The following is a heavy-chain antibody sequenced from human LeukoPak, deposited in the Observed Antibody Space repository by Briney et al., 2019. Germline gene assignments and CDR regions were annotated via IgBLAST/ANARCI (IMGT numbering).Heavy chain of an antibody. D-gene: IGHD3/OR15-3a*01. CDR1: GYSFTSYW. V-gene: IGHV5-51*01. J-gene: IGHJ3*02. CDR2: IYPGDSDT. Sequence: GESLKISCKGSGYSFTSYWIGWVRQMPGKGLEWMGIIYPGDSDTRYSPSFQGQVTISADKSISTAYLQWSSLKASDAAMYYCARTSRFLDRLGAFDIWGQGTMVTVSS. CDR3: ARTSRFLDRLGAFDI.